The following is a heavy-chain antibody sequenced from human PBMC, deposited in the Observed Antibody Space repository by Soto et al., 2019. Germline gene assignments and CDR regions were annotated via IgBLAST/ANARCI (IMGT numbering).Heavy chain of an antibody. Sequence: QVQLVESGGGVVQPGRSLRLSCAASGFTFSSYAMHWVRQAPGKGLEWVAVISYDGSNKYYADSVKGRFTISRDNSKNTLYLQMNSLRAEDTAVYYCARDLLAGGYSYGRPTAGYWGQGTLVTVSS. CDR3: ARDLLAGGYSYGRPTAGY. CDR2: ISYDGSNK. V-gene: IGHV3-30-3*01. CDR1: GFTFSSYA. D-gene: IGHD5-18*01. J-gene: IGHJ4*02.